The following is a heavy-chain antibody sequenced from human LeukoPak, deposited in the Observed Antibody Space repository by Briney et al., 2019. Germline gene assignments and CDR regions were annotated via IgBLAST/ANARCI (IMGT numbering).Heavy chain of an antibody. Sequence: ASVKVSCKASGYTFTSYDINWVRQATGQGLEWMGWMKPNRGNTGYAQKFQGRVTMTRNTSISTAYMELSSLRSEDTAVYYCARGLTQAAGRSYGMDVWGQGTTVTVSS. CDR1: GYTFTSYD. V-gene: IGHV1-8*01. D-gene: IGHD6-13*01. J-gene: IGHJ6*02. CDR3: ARGLTQAAGRSYGMDV. CDR2: MKPNRGNT.